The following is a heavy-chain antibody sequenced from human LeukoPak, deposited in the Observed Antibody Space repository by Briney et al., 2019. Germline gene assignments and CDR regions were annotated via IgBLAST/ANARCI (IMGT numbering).Heavy chain of an antibody. Sequence: PSETLSLTCAVSGGSISSSNWWSWVRQPPGKGLEWIGEIYHSGSTNYNPSLKSRVTISVDKSKNQFSLKLSSVTAADTAVYYCARGPLYGSGSYNWFDPWGQGTLVTVSS. V-gene: IGHV4-4*02. J-gene: IGHJ5*02. D-gene: IGHD3-10*01. CDR3: ARGPLYGSGSYNWFDP. CDR1: GGSISSSNW. CDR2: IYHSGST.